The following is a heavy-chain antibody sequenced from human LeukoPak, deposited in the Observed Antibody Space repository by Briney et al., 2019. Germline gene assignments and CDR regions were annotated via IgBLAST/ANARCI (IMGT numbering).Heavy chain of an antibody. CDR3: ARARAGYYMDV. V-gene: IGHV3-48*01. J-gene: IGHJ6*03. CDR2: ISSTSSTI. CDR1: GFTFSSYG. Sequence: GGSLRLSCAASGFTFSSYGMNWVRQAPGKGLEWVSHISSTSSTIYYADYVQGRLTISRDNAKKSLYLQMNSLRAEDTAVYYCARARAGYYMDVWGKGTTVTVSS.